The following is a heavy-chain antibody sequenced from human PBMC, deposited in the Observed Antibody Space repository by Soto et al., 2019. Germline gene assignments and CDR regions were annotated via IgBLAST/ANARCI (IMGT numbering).Heavy chain of an antibody. V-gene: IGHV4-34*01. CDR3: VRGANYGSGSYYKNYRMDV. CDR2: INHSGST. Sequence: SWVGERAGNGMEWIGEINHSGSTNYNPSLKSRVTISVDTSKNQCSRKLSSVTAADTAVYYCVRGANYGSGSYYKNYRMDVWGQGSLVTVSS. D-gene: IGHD3-10*01. J-gene: IGHJ6*02.